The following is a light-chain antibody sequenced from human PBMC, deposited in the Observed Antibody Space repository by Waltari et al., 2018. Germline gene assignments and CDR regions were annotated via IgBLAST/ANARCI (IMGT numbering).Light chain of an antibody. CDR1: QSINNF. V-gene: IGKV1-39*01. J-gene: IGKJ4*01. CDR3: QQSHSIPLT. Sequence: DIQMTQSPSSLSASVADRVTITCRASQSINNFLNWYPQTPGKAPKLLIYAASNLHSGVPSRFSGSGSGTEFTLTISSLQPEDCATYFCQQSHSIPLTFGGGTKVEI. CDR2: AAS.